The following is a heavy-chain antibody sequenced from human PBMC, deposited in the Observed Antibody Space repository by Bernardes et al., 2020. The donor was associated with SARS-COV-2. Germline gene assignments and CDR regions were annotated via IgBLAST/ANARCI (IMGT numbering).Heavy chain of an antibody. Sequence: SETLSLTCAVYGWSLSGYYWSWIRQPPGKGLDWIGEINHSGSTNYNPSLKSRVTISVDTSKNQFSLKLSSVTAADTAVYYCARGSHSSSWSYYYYYGMDVWGQGTTVTGSS. CDR3: ARGSHSSSWSYYYYYGMDV. CDR2: INHSGST. CDR1: GWSLSGYY. D-gene: IGHD6-13*01. J-gene: IGHJ6*02. V-gene: IGHV4-34*01.